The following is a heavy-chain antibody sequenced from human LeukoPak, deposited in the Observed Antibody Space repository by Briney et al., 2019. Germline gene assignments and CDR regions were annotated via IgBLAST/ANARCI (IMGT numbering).Heavy chain of an antibody. J-gene: IGHJ6*03. Sequence: GGSLRLSCAASGFTFSSYGMHWVRQAPGKGLEWVAVIWYDGSNKYYADSVKGRFTISRDNSKNTLYLQMNSLRAEDTAVFYCAKDLTYSFYFYMDVWGKGTTVTVSS. V-gene: IGHV3-30*02. CDR1: GFTFSSYG. CDR3: AKDLTYSFYFYMDV. CDR2: IWYDGSNK.